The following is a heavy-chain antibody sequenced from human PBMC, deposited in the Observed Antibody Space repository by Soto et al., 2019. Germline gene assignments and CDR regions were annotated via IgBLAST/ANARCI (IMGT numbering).Heavy chain of an antibody. CDR3: ARSIVVVTALDY. D-gene: IGHD2-21*02. CDR1: GYTFTSYA. Sequence: QVQLVQSGAEEKKPGASVKVSCKASGYTFTSYAMHWVRQAPGQRLEWTGWINAGNGNTKYSQKCQGRVTITRDTAASTAYMELSSLRSEATAVYYCARSIVVVTALDYGGQGTLVTVSS. V-gene: IGHV1-3*05. J-gene: IGHJ4*02. CDR2: INAGNGNT.